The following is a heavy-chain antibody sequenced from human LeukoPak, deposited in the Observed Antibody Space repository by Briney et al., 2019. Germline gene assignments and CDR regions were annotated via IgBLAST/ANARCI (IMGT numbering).Heavy chain of an antibody. CDR2: IYSGGST. V-gene: IGHV3-53*01. CDR1: GFTVSSNY. D-gene: IGHD3-22*01. Sequence: GGSLRLSCAASGFTVSSNYMSWVRQAPGKGLEWVSVIYSGGSTYYADSVKGRFTISRDNSKNTLYLQMNSLRAEDTAVYYCATDSYYYDSSGYYKPYWGQGTLVPSPQ. J-gene: IGHJ4*02. CDR3: ATDSYYYDSSGYYKPY.